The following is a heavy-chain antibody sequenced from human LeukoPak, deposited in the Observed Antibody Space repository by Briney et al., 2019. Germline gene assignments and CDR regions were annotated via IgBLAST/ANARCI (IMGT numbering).Heavy chain of an antibody. J-gene: IGHJ3*02. Sequence: GASVKVSCKASGYTFTSQYVHWVRQAPGRGLEWMGIINPSGGSTRYAQKFQGRVTMTRDTSTSTVYMELKRLRPEDTAVYYCASWFGENDALDIWGQGTMVTVSS. D-gene: IGHD3-10*01. CDR1: GYTFTSQY. CDR3: ASWFGENDALDI. V-gene: IGHV1-46*01. CDR2: INPSGGST.